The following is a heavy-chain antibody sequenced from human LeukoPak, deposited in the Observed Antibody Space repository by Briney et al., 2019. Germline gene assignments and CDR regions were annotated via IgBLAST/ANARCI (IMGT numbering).Heavy chain of an antibody. CDR1: GFTFSSYG. Sequence: GKSLRLSCAASGFTFSSYGMHWVRQAPGKGLEWVAVISYDGSNKYYADSVKGRFTISRDNSKNTLYLQMNSLRAEDTAVYYCAKIGSRWYYYYMDVWGKGTTVTISS. V-gene: IGHV3-30*18. D-gene: IGHD6-13*01. CDR3: AKIGSRWYYYYMDV. CDR2: ISYDGSNK. J-gene: IGHJ6*03.